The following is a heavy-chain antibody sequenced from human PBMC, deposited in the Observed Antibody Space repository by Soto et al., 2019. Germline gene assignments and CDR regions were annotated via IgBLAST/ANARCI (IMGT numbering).Heavy chain of an antibody. J-gene: IGHJ3*02. CDR3: AKEDGIVVVVTPGAFDI. D-gene: IGHD2-15*01. V-gene: IGHV3-11*05. CDR2: SSNSGTFS. Sequence: GGSLRLSCEGSGFTFSDYYISWIRQAPGKGLEWISYSSNSGTFSRYADSVKGRFPISRDNTKNLLYLQMNSLRAEDTAVYYCAKEDGIVVVVTPGAFDIWGQGTMVTVSS. CDR1: GFTFSDYY.